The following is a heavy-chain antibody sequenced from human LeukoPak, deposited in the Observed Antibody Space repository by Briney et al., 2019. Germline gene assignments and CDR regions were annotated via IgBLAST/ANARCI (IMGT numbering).Heavy chain of an antibody. D-gene: IGHD4-17*01. CDR2: NYYSGST. J-gene: IGHJ5*02. CDR1: GASISSGGYY. CDR3: ARGGYGDYVLNWFDP. V-gene: IGHV4-31*03. Sequence: SETLSLTYTVSGASISSGGYYWSWSRQHPEKGLEWSGYNYYSGSTYYNPSLRSRVTISLDTSKNQFSLKLSSVTAADTAVYYCARGGYGDYVLNWFDPWGQGTLVTVSS.